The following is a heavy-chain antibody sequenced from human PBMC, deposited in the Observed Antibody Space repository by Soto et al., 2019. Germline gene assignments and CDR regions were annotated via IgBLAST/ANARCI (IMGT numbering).Heavy chain of an antibody. Sequence: ASVNVSCKASGYTFTSYGISWVRQAPGQGLEWMGWISAYNGNTNYAQKLQGRVTMTTDTSTSTAYMELRSLRSDDTAVYYCARERDTAMASGGNDAFDIWGQGTMVTVSS. CDR3: ARERDTAMASGGNDAFDI. J-gene: IGHJ3*02. D-gene: IGHD5-18*01. CDR2: ISAYNGNT. V-gene: IGHV1-18*01. CDR1: GYTFTSYG.